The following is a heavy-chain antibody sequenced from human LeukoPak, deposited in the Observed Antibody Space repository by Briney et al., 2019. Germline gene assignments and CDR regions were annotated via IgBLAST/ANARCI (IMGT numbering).Heavy chain of an antibody. CDR3: AKDLGYLRAFDI. D-gene: IGHD1-1*01. Sequence: GGSLRLSCAASGFTFSGSAMHWVRQAPGKGLEWVAVISYDGSNKYYADSVKGRFTISRDNSKNTLYLQMNSLRAEDTAVYYCAKDLGYLRAFDIWGQGTMVTVSS. CDR1: GFTFSGSA. J-gene: IGHJ3*02. CDR2: ISYDGSNK. V-gene: IGHV3-30*04.